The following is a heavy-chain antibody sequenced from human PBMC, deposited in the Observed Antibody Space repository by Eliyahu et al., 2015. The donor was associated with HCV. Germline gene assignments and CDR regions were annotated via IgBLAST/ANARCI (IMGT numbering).Heavy chain of an antibody. CDR1: GGSFSGYY. V-gene: IGHV4-34*01. CDR3: ARVAITMVQGVIIRYRYYYYMDV. Sequence: QVQLQQWGAGLLKPSETLSLTCAVYGGSFSGYYWSWIRQPPGKGLEWIGEINHSGSTNYNPSLKSRVTISVDTSKTQFSLKLSSVTAADTAVYYCARVAITMVQGVIIRYRYYYYMDVWGKGTTVTVSS. CDR2: INHSGST. D-gene: IGHD3-10*01. J-gene: IGHJ6*03.